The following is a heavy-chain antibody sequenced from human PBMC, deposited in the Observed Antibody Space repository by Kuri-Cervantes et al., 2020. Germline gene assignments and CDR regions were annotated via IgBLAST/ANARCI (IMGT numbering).Heavy chain of an antibody. CDR1: GFTFSSYG. J-gene: IGHJ6*02. CDR2: IWYDGSNK. Sequence: GGSLRLSCAASGFTFSSYGMHWVRQAPGKGLEWVAVIWYDGSNKYYADSVKGRFTISRDNSKNTLYLQMNSLRAEDTAVYYCARGLFDSGSYFYYYYYGMDVWGQGTTVTVSS. V-gene: IGHV3-33*08. CDR3: ARGLFDSGSYFYYYYYGMDV. D-gene: IGHD1-26*01.